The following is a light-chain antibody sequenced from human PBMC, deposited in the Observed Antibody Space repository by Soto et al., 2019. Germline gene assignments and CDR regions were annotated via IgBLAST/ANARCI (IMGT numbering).Light chain of an antibody. V-gene: IGLV2-14*01. CDR2: DVS. CDR3: SSYISSSTYV. Sequence: QAALTQPASVSVSPGQSITISYTGTSSDIGRYNYVSWYQQYPGKAPKFMIYDVSNRPSGASNRFSGSKSGNTASLTISGLQAEDEADYYCSSYISSSTYVFGTGTKVTVL. CDR1: SSDIGRYNY. J-gene: IGLJ1*01.